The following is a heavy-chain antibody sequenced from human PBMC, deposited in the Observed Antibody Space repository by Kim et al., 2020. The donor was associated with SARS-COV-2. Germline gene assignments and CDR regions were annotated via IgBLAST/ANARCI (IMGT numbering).Heavy chain of an antibody. CDR3: PRELAYYDSSGYVYYYYGMDV. CDR1: GFTFSDHY. V-gene: IGHV3-72*01. Sequence: GGSLRLSCAASGFTFSDHYMDWVRQAPGKGLEWVGRTRNKANSYTTEYAAYVKGRFTISRDDSKNSLYLQMNSLKTEDTAVYYCPRELAYYDSSGYVYYYYGMDVWGQGTTVTVSS. D-gene: IGHD3-22*01. CDR2: TRNKANSYTT. J-gene: IGHJ6*02.